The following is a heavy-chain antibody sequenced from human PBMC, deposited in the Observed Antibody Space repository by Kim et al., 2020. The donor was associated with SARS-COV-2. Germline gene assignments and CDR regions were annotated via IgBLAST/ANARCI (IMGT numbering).Heavy chain of an antibody. V-gene: IGHV3-23*01. J-gene: IGHJ4*02. CDR3: AKGPGYSSSWTIDY. Sequence: DSVKGRFTISRDNSTTTLYRQINSLRAGDTAVYYCAKGPGYSSSWTIDYWGQGTLVTGSS. D-gene: IGHD6-13*01.